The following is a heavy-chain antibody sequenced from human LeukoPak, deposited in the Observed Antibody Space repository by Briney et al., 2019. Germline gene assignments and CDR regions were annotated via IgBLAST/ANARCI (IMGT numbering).Heavy chain of an antibody. Sequence: ASVKVSCKASGYTFTSYGISWVRQAPGQGLEWMGWISAYNGNTNYAQKLQGRVTMTTDTSTSTAYMELRSLRSDDTAVYYCAREWGEYYYGSGSPRVLDYWGQGTLVTVSS. CDR2: ISAYNGNT. J-gene: IGHJ4*02. CDR1: GYTFTSYG. CDR3: AREWGEYYYGSGSPRVLDY. V-gene: IGHV1-18*01. D-gene: IGHD3-10*01.